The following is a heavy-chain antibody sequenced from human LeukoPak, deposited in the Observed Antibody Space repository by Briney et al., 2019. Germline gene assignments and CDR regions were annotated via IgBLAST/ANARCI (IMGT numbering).Heavy chain of an antibody. J-gene: IGHJ4*02. D-gene: IGHD4-17*01. V-gene: IGHV3-23*01. Sequence: GRSLRLSCAASGFTFTTYVMSWVRQAPGKGLEWVSGVRGSGNSPLYADSVKGRFTISRDNSMSTLSLQMHSLRAEDTAVYYCAKGAFTYGDYAPYFDYWGQGTLVTVSS. CDR2: VRGSGNSP. CDR3: AKGAFTYGDYAPYFDY. CDR1: GFTFTTYV.